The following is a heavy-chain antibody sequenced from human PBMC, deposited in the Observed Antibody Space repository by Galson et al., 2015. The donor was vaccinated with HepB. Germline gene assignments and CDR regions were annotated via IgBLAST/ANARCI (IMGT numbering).Heavy chain of an antibody. J-gene: IGHJ4*02. D-gene: IGHD6-13*01. V-gene: IGHV3-53*04. CDR2: IYSGGST. Sequence: SLRLSCAASGFTVSSNYMSWVRQAPGKGLEWVSVIYSGGSTYYADPVKGRFTISRHNSKNTLYLQMNSLRAEETAVYYCARSRSSWYWYFDYWGQGTLVTVAS. CDR1: GFTVSSNY. CDR3: ARSRSSWYWYFDY.